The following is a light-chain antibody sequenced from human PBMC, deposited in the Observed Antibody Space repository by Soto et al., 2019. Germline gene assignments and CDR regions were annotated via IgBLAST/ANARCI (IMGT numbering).Light chain of an antibody. CDR3: QQSYSTLT. Sequence: DIQMTQSPSSLSASVGDRVTITCRASQSISSYLNWYQQKPGKAPKLLIYAASILQSGVPSRFSGSGSGTDFTLTISSLQPEDFSTYYCQQSYSTLTFGPGTNVDIK. V-gene: IGKV1-39*01. CDR2: AAS. J-gene: IGKJ3*01. CDR1: QSISSY.